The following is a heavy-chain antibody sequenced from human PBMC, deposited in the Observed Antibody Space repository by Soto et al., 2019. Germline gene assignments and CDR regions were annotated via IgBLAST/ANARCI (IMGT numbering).Heavy chain of an antibody. V-gene: IGHV3-23*01. Sequence: EVQLLESGGGLVQPGGSLRLSCAASGFTFSNFAMKWVRQAPGKGLEWVSVIGSGGDGIHYADSVKGRFTISRDDSKNAVILPMNSLRADETAVYYCATYGQHLMDPGGQGTLVTVSS. J-gene: IGHJ5*02. CDR2: IGSGGDGI. CDR1: GFTFSNFA. D-gene: IGHD4-17*01. CDR3: ATYGQHLMDP.